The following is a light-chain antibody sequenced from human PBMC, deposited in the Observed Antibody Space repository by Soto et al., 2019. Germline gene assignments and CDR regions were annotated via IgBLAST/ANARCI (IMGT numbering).Light chain of an antibody. CDR2: EVT. V-gene: IGLV2-14*01. CDR1: SSDVGGYNY. Sequence: QSALTQPASVSGSLGQSITISCTGTSSDVGGYNYVSWYQQHPGKDPKVVIFEVTYRPSGVSSRFSGSKSGNTASLTVSGLQAEDEGDYYCSSYTSTSTVVFGEGTKVTVL. J-gene: IGLJ2*01. CDR3: SSYTSTSTVV.